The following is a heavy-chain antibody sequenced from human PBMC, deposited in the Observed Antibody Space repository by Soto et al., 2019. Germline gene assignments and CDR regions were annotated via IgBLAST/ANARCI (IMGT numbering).Heavy chain of an antibody. J-gene: IGHJ4*02. D-gene: IGHD4-17*01. CDR2: ISYDGSKK. CDR3: AKDRGALRWSEEHYYFDY. Sequence: LRLSCAASGFTFSSYGMHWVRQAPGKGLEWVAVISYDGSKKDYADSVKGRFTISRDNSKNTLYLQMNSLRAEDTAIYYCAKDRGALRWSEEHYYFDYWGQGTLVTVS. V-gene: IGHV3-30*18. CDR1: GFTFSSYG.